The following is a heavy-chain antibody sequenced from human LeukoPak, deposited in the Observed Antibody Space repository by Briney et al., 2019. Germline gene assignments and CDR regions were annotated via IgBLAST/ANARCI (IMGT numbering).Heavy chain of an antibody. CDR1: GGTFISYA. D-gene: IGHD1-26*01. J-gene: IGHJ4*02. CDR3: ATLPRGGSYFDY. Sequence: ASVKVSCKASGGTFISYAISWVRQAPGQGLEWMGGIIPIFGTANYAQKFQGRVTITADESTSTAYMELSSLRSEDTAVYYCATLPRGGSYFDYWGQGTLVTVSS. CDR2: IIPIFGTA. V-gene: IGHV1-69*13.